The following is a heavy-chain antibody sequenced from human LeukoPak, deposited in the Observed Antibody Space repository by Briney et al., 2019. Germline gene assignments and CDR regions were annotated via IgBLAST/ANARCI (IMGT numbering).Heavy chain of an antibody. J-gene: IGHJ3*02. D-gene: IGHD2-2*01. CDR3: AKAIDIVVVPAAYDAFDI. V-gene: IGHV3-30*02. CDR2: IRYDGSNK. Sequence: GGSLRLSCAASGFTFSSYGMHWVRQAPGKGLEWVAFIRYDGSNKYYADSVKGRFTISRDNAKNSLYLQMNSLRAEDTAVYYCAKAIDIVVVPAAYDAFDIWGQGTMVTVSS. CDR1: GFTFSSYG.